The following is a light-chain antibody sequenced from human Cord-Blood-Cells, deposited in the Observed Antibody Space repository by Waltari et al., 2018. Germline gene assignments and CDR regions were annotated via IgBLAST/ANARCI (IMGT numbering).Light chain of an antibody. V-gene: IGKV4-1*01. CDR3: QQYYSTPWT. CDR2: WAS. J-gene: IGKJ1*01. Sequence: DIVMTQSHDSLAVSLGERATINCKSSQSVLYSSNNKNYLAWYQQKPGQPPKLLIYWASTREAGVPDRFSGSGSGTDFTRTISSLQAEDVAVYYGQQYYSTPWTFGQGTKVEIK. CDR1: QSVLYSSNNKNY.